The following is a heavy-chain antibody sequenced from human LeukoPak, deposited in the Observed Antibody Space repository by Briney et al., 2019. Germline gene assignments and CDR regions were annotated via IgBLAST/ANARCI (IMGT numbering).Heavy chain of an antibody. J-gene: IGHJ5*02. V-gene: IGHV3-20*04. CDR3: ARNHDYDSSGYHA. D-gene: IGHD3-22*01. CDR1: GFTFDDYG. Sequence: GGSLRLSCAASGFTFDDYGIAWVRQAPGKGLEWVSGINGDGGSRGYADSVKGRFTISRDNAKNSLYLQMNSLRVEDTALYYCARNHDYDSSGYHAWGQGTLVTVSS. CDR2: INGDGGSR.